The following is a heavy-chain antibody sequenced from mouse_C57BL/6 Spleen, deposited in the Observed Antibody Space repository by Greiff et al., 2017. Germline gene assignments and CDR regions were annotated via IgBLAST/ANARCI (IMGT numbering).Heavy chain of an antibody. Sequence: VQLQQPGAELVMPGASVKLSCKASGYTFTSYWMHWVKQRPGQGLEWIGEIDPSDSYTNYNQKFKGKSTLTVDKSTRTAYMQLSSLTSEDSAVYYCARRDVGKNYFDYWGQGTTLTVSS. J-gene: IGHJ2*01. D-gene: IGHD3-1*01. CDR3: ARRDVGKNYFDY. CDR1: GYTFTSYW. CDR2: IDPSDSYT. V-gene: IGHV1-69*01.